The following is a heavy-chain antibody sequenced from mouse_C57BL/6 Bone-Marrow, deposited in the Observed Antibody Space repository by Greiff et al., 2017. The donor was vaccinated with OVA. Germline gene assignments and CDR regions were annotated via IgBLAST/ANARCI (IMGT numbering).Heavy chain of an antibody. CDR2: IDPNSGGT. CDR1: GYTFTSYW. D-gene: IGHD1-1*01. CDR3: ARRRVYYYGSSFYWYFDV. Sequence: QVHVKQPGAELLKPGASVKLSCKASGYTFTSYWMHWVKQRPGRGLEWIGRIDPNSGGTKYNEKFKSKATLTVDKPSSTAYMQLSSLTSEDSAVYYCARRRVYYYGSSFYWYFDVWGTGTTVTVSS. J-gene: IGHJ1*03. V-gene: IGHV1-72*01.